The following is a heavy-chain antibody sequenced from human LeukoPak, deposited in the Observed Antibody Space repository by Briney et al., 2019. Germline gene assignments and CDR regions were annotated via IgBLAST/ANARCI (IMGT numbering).Heavy chain of an antibody. CDR2: IYTSGST. Sequence: SETLSLTCTVSGGSISSYYWSWIRQPAGEGLEWIGRIYTSGSTNYNPSLKSRVTMSVDTSKNQFSLKLSSVTAADTAVYYCARDRIAAAGTVFDYWGQGTLVTVSS. CDR3: ARDRIAAAGTVFDY. J-gene: IGHJ4*02. CDR1: GGSISSYY. D-gene: IGHD6-13*01. V-gene: IGHV4-4*07.